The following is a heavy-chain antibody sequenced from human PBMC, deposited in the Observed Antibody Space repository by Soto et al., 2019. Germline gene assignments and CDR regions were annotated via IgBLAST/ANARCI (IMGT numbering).Heavy chain of an antibody. CDR1: GYTFTSYG. V-gene: IGHV1-18*01. J-gene: IGHJ4*02. D-gene: IGHD6-13*01. CDR3: ARVSPSSRAAEP. Sequence: QVQLVQSGAEVKKPGASVRVSCKTSGYTFTSYGISWVRQAPGQGLEWMGWISAYNGNTNYAQSLQGRVTMTTDTSTTTAYMDLRSLKSDDTAVYYCARVSPSSRAAEPWGQGTLVTVS. CDR2: ISAYNGNT.